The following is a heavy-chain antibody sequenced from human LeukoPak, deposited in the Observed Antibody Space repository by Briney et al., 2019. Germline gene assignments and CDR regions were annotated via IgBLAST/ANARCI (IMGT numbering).Heavy chain of an antibody. V-gene: IGHV1-2*02. D-gene: IGHD3-22*01. J-gene: IGHJ3*02. CDR2: INPNSGGT. CDR3: ARARSKIVVVTNDAFDI. CDR1: GYTFTGYY. Sequence: GASVKVSCKASGYTFTGYYMHWVRQAPGQGLEWMGWINPNSGGTNYAQKFQGRVTTTRDTSISTAYMELSRLRSDDTAVYYCARARSKIVVVTNDAFDIWGQGTMVTVSS.